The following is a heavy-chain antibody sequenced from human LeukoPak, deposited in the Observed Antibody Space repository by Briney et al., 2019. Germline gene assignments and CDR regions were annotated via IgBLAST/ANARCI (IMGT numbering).Heavy chain of an antibody. CDR2: ISSSGSTI. Sequence: GGSLRLSCAASGFTFSSYEMNWVRQAPGKGLEWVSYISSSGSTIYYADSVQGRFTISRDNAKNSLYLQMNSLRAEDTAVYYCAREKQKYSSGWYCLDYWGQGTLVTVSS. J-gene: IGHJ4*02. D-gene: IGHD6-19*01. CDR3: AREKQKYSSGWYCLDY. V-gene: IGHV3-48*03. CDR1: GFTFSSYE.